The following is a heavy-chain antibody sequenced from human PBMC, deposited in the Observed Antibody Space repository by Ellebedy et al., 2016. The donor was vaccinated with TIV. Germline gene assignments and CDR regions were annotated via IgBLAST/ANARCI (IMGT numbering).Heavy chain of an antibody. CDR1: GYNFTSYH. CDR3: ARSSWFKHNAFNPPLDY. J-gene: IGHJ4*02. Sequence: ASVKVSXXASGYNFTSYHIHWVRQAPGQGLEWLGIINPTGGGTGCAQNFQGRVTLTRDSSTSTVYMELSSLRSDDTAVYFCARSSWFKHNAFNPPLDYWGQGTLVTVSS. V-gene: IGHV1-46*01. CDR2: INPTGGGT. D-gene: IGHD3-9*01.